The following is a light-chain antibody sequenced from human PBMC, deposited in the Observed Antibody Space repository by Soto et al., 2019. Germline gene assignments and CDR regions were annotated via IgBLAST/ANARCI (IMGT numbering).Light chain of an antibody. Sequence: ALTQPRSVSGSPGQSVTISCTGTSSDVGGYNYVSWYQQHPGKAPKLMIYDVSKRPSGVPDRFSGSKSGNTASLTISGLQAEDEADYYCCSYAGSYTFYVFGTGTKVTVL. CDR3: CSYAGSYTFYV. J-gene: IGLJ1*01. CDR2: DVS. CDR1: SSDVGGYNY. V-gene: IGLV2-11*01.